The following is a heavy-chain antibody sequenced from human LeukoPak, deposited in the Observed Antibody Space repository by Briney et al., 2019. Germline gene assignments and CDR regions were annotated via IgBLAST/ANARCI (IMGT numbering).Heavy chain of an antibody. CDR1: GDSISSSSYF. Sequence: SETLSLTCTVSGDSISSSSYFWGWIRQPPGKGLEWIGSIYYSGSTYYYNPSLKSRVTISVDTSKNQFSLKVSSMTAADTAVYYCARHEGIFGRGYWGQGTLVTVSS. D-gene: IGHD3/OR15-3a*01. CDR3: ARHEGIFGRGY. CDR2: IYYSGSTY. J-gene: IGHJ4*02. V-gene: IGHV4-39*01.